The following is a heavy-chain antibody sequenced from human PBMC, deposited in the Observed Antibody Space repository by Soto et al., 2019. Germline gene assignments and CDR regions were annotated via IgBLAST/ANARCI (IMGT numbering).Heavy chain of an antibody. CDR3: ATWRTYSGSYCFDY. Sequence: QVQLVQSGAELKKPGSSVNVSCAASGGTFKTYTINWVRQAPGQGLEWIGQIIPMYDSANYAQRFQGRVTISADKSTNIAYMELSGLRSEDTAMYYCATWRTYSGSYCFDYLGQGTLVSVSS. CDR1: GGTFKTYT. CDR2: IIPMYDSA. V-gene: IGHV1-69*06. D-gene: IGHD1-26*01. J-gene: IGHJ4*02.